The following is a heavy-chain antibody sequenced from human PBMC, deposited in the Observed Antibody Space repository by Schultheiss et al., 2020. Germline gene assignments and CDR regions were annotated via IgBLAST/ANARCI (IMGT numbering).Heavy chain of an antibody. D-gene: IGHD1-14*01. J-gene: IGHJ4*02. V-gene: IGHV1-2*06. Sequence: GESLKISCKASGYTFTGYYMHWVRQAPGQGLEWMGRINPNSGGTNYAQKFQGRVTMTRDTSISTAYMELSRLRSDDTAVYYCARDRKAAPGFDYWGQGTLVTVSS. CDR1: GYTFTGYY. CDR2: INPNSGGT. CDR3: ARDRKAAPGFDY.